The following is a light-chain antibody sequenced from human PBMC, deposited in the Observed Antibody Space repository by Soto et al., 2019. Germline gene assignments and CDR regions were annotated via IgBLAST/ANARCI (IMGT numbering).Light chain of an antibody. CDR3: QQYNNWPRDT. CDR2: GAS. Sequence: EIVMTQSPATLSVSPGERATLSCRASQSVSSNLAWYQQKPGQAPRLLIYGASTRATGIPARFSGSGSGTEFNLTISSLQSEDFAVYYCQQYNNWPRDTFGQGTKVEIK. J-gene: IGKJ1*01. CDR1: QSVSSN. V-gene: IGKV3-15*01.